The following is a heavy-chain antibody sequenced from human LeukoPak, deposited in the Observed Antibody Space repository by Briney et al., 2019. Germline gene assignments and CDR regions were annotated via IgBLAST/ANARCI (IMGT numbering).Heavy chain of an antibody. J-gene: IGHJ4*02. D-gene: IGHD3-16*01. CDR1: GGSISSYY. V-gene: IGHV4-59*08. CDR2: VYYTGST. CDR3: ARQSQFGSGRSPDH. Sequence: TSETLSLTCTVSGGSISSYYWSWVRQPPGKGLEWIGFVYYTGSTNYSPSLKSRVTISVDTSKNLLSLKLSAVTAAETAMYYCARQSQFGSGRSPDHWGQGTLVTVSS.